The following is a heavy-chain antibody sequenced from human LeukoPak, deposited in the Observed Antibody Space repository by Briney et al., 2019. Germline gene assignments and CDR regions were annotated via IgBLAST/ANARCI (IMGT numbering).Heavy chain of an antibody. D-gene: IGHD1-14*01. V-gene: IGHV6-1*01. Sequence: SQTLSLTCAISGDSVSSTRSAWNWIRQSPSRGLEWLGRTYYRSKWYNDYAVSVKSRITINPDTSKNQFSLQLKSVPPEDTAVYYCARVNSWTEEPDTGFDYWGQGSLVTVSS. CDR1: GDSVSSTRSA. J-gene: IGHJ4*02. CDR2: TYYRSKWYN. CDR3: ARVNSWTEEPDTGFDY.